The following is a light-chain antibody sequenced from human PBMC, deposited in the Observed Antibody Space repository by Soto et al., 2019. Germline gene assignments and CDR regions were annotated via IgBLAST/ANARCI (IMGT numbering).Light chain of an antibody. CDR3: QSYDSSLSGYV. J-gene: IGLJ1*01. V-gene: IGLV1-40*01. CDR1: SSNIGAGYD. Sequence: QSVLTQPPSVSGAPGQRVTISCTGSSSNIGAGYDVHWYQQLPGTAPKLLIYGHNSNRPSGVPDRISGSKSGISASLAITGLQAEDEADYYCQSYDSSLSGYVFGTGTKVTVL. CDR2: GHNS.